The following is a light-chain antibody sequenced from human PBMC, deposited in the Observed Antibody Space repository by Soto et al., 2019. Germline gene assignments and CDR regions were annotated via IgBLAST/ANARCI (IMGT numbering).Light chain of an antibody. CDR1: QSVSSSY. J-gene: IGKJ1*01. CDR3: QHYGSSPLWT. V-gene: IGKV3-20*01. Sequence: EMVLTQSPGTLSLSPGERATLSCRASQSVSSSYLAWYQQKPGQAPRLLIYGASSRATGIPDRFSGSGSGTDFTLTISRLEPEDFAVYYFQHYGSSPLWTLDHVTKVDI. CDR2: GAS.